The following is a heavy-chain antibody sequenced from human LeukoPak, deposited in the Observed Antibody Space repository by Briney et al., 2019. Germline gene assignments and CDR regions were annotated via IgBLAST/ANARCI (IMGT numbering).Heavy chain of an antibody. J-gene: IGHJ4*02. CDR1: GYTYGDYA. D-gene: IGHD3-16*01. CDR3: TRDGGTLDY. Sequence: PGRSLRLSCTGSGYTYGDYAMSWVRQSPGKGLAWVSLIRSKAFGGATEYAASVKGRFTISRDDSKSIAYLQMNSLKTEDTAMYYCTRDGGTLDYWGQGTLVTVSS. V-gene: IGHV3-49*04. CDR2: IRSKAFGGAT.